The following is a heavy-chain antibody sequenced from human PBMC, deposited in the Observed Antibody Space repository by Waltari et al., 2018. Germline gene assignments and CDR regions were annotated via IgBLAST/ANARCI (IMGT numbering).Heavy chain of an antibody. Sequence: QVHLVQSGAEVKKPGASVKVSCKASGYPFIGYHMHWVRQAPGQGLEWMVGIKPNTGNTNYGQKVQGRVTLTRDTPNTTAYMELSGLTSDDTAVYYCARDRWAAERPYKWLDPWGQGTQVTVSS. J-gene: IGHJ5*02. CDR1: GYPFIGYH. CDR2: IKPNTGNT. V-gene: IGHV1-2*02. D-gene: IGHD6-13*01. CDR3: ARDRWAAERPYKWLDP.